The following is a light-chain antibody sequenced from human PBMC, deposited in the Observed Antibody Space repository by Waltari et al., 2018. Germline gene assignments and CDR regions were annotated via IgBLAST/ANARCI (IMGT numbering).Light chain of an antibody. Sequence: EIVLTQSPASLSFSPGDRPTLSCRASQSVGRTLAWYQQRPGQAPRLLIYDASSRATGIPDRFSGSGSGTDFSLTISRLEPEDFAVYYCQKYGTRPATFGQGTKVEVK. CDR2: DAS. V-gene: IGKV3-20*01. CDR3: QKYGTRPAT. J-gene: IGKJ1*01. CDR1: QSVGRT.